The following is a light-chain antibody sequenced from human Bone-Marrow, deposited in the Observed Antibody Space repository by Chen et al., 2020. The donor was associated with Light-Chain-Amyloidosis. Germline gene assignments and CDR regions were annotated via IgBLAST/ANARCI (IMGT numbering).Light chain of an antibody. CDR2: EDN. J-gene: IGLJ3*02. CDR1: ALPKKD. CDR3: YSTDISGNVAV. Sequence: ELTQPPSVSVSPGQPYRIQCNGDALPKKDAFCYQQKAGQAPVLVIYEDNKRASEFPERFSGSSSGTVATLTISGAQVEDEAVYHCYSTDISGNVAVFGGGTKLTVL. V-gene: IGLV3-10*01.